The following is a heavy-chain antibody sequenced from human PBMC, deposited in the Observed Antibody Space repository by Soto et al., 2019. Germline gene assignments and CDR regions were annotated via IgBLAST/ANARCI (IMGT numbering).Heavy chain of an antibody. CDR1: GGSISSSSYY. J-gene: IGHJ5*02. D-gene: IGHD4-4*01. Sequence: SETLSLTCTVSGGSISSSSYYWGWIRQPPGKGLEWIGEINHSGSTNYNPSLKSRVTISVDTSKNQFSLKLSSVTAADTAVYYCARAGTTTVISNWFDPWGQGTLVTVSS. V-gene: IGHV4-39*07. CDR2: INHSGST. CDR3: ARAGTTTVISNWFDP.